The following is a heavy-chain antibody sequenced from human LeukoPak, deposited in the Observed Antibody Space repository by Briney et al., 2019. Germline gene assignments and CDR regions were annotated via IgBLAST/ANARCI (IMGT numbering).Heavy chain of an antibody. CDR1: GFTVSSNS. CDR3: ARKHCYDSSGFFPPMDY. J-gene: IGHJ4*02. V-gene: IGHV3-66*01. Sequence: GGSLSLSCAASGFTVSSNSMSWVRQAPGKGLEWVSVIYSGGSTFYADSVKGRFTISRDNSKNTLYLQMNSLRAEDTAVCYCARKHCYDSSGFFPPMDYWGQGTLVTVSS. CDR2: IYSGGST. D-gene: IGHD3-22*01.